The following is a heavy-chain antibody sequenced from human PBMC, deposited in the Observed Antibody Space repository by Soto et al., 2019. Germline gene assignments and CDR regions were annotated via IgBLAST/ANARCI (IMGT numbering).Heavy chain of an antibody. CDR1: GGSISSSNW. J-gene: IGHJ5*02. CDR2: IYHSGST. D-gene: IGHD3-3*01. V-gene: IGHV4-4*02. CDR3: ARVLGALRFLEWSLKDNWFDP. Sequence: SETLSLTCAVSGGSISSSNWWSWVRQPPGKGLEWIGEIYHSGSTNYNPSLKSRVTISVDKSKNQFSLKLSSVTAADTAVYYCARVLGALRFLEWSLKDNWFDPWGQGTLVTVSS.